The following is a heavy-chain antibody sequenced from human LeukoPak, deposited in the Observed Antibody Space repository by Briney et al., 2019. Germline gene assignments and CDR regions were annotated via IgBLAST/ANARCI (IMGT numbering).Heavy chain of an antibody. CDR3: AREGVVITWFDP. D-gene: IGHD3-3*01. CDR2: IYHSGST. CDR1: GGSISSGGYY. J-gene: IGHJ5*02. V-gene: IGHV4-30-2*01. Sequence: PSETLSLTCTVSGGSISSGGYYWSWIRQPPGKGLEWIGYIYHSGSTYYNPSLKSRVTISVDGSKNQFSLKLSSVTAADTAVYYCAREGVVITWFDPWGQGTLVTVSS.